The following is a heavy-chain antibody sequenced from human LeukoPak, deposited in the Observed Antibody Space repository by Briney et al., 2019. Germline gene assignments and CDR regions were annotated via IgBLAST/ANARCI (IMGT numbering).Heavy chain of an antibody. V-gene: IGHV1-2*02. D-gene: IGHD6-19*01. CDR2: INPNSGGT. J-gene: IGHJ4*02. Sequence: ASVKVSCKASGYTFTGYYMHWVRQAPGQGLEWMGWINPNSGGTNYGQKFQGRVTMTRDTSISTAYMELSRLRSDDTAVYYCARCSQQWLVPDFDYWGQGTLVTVSS. CDR3: ARCSQQWLVPDFDY. CDR1: GYTFTGYY.